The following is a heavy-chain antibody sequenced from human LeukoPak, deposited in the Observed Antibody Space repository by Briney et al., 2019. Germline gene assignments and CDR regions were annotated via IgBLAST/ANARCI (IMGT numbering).Heavy chain of an antibody. V-gene: IGHV3-48*04. CDR2: ISSSGSTI. CDR1: GFTFSSYN. J-gene: IGHJ6*04. D-gene: IGHD3-10*02. CDR3: AELGITMIGGV. Sequence: GGSLRLSCAASGFTFSSYNINWVRQAPGKGLEWVSYISSSGSTIYYADSVKGRFTISRDNAKNSLYLQMNSLRAEDTAVYYCAELGITMIGGVWGKGTTVTISS.